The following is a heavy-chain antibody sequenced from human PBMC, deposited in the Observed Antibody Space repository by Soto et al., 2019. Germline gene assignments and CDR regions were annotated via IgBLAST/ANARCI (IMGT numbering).Heavy chain of an antibody. CDR1: GFTFSSYG. Sequence: QVQLVESGGGVVQPGRSLRLSCAAAGFTFSSYGMHWVRQAPGKGLEWVAVIWYDGSNKYYADSVKGRFTISRDNSKNTLYLQMNNLRAEDTAVYYCARALYGEEGDWFDPWGQGTVVTVSS. CDR2: IWYDGSNK. V-gene: IGHV3-33*01. CDR3: ARALYGEEGDWFDP. J-gene: IGHJ5*02. D-gene: IGHD4-17*01.